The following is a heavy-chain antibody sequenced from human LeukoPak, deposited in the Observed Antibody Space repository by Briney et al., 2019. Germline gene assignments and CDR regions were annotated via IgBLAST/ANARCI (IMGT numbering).Heavy chain of an antibody. D-gene: IGHD3-22*01. CDR1: GGSISSSSYY. CDR3: ARDNYDNSGYYFDY. J-gene: IGHJ4*02. CDR2: IYYSGST. Sequence: PSETLSLTCTVSGGSISSSSYYWGWIRQPPGKGLEWIGSIYYSGSTYYNPSLKSRVTISVDTSKNQFSLKLSSVTAADTAVYYCARDNYDNSGYYFDYWGQGTLVTVPS. V-gene: IGHV4-39*02.